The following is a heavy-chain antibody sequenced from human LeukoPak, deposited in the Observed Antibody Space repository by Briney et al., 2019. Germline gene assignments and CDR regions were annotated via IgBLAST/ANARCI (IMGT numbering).Heavy chain of an antibody. J-gene: IGHJ6*03. Sequence: PSETLSLTCTVSGGSISGYYWSWIRQPAGKGLEWIGRLYSSGSTNYNPSLRGRVTMSVDTSKNQFSLNLSSVTAADTAVYYCAREGCSSTSCYRGYYMDVWGKGTTVTVSS. CDR1: GGSISGYY. CDR2: LYSSGST. V-gene: IGHV4-4*07. D-gene: IGHD2-2*01. CDR3: AREGCSSTSCYRGYYMDV.